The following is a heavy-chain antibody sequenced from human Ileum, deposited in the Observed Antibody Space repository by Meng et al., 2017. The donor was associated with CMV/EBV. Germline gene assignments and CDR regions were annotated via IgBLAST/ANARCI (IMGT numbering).Heavy chain of an antibody. J-gene: IGHJ5*02. Sequence: SLSTSGVGVGWIRQPPGKALEWLALIYWNDDKHYSPSLKSRLTITKDTSKNQVVLTMTNMDPVDTATYYCAHSPGDCSSTSCYEADWFDPWGQGTLVTV. D-gene: IGHD2-2*01. CDR2: IYWNDDK. V-gene: IGHV2-5*01. CDR3: AHSPGDCSSTSCYEADWFDP. CDR1: SLSTSGVG.